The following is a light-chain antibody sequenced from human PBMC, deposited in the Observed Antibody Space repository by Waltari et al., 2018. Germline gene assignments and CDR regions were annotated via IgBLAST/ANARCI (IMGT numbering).Light chain of an antibody. Sequence: QSALTQPASVSGSPGQSITISCTGTSSDVGGYNYVSWYQQHPGKAPKLMIYDVSNRPSGVSIRVSGSKAGNTASRTISGLQAEYEADYYCSSYTSSSAVVFGGGTKLTVL. CDR1: SSDVGGYNY. CDR2: DVS. CDR3: SSYTSSSAVV. J-gene: IGLJ2*01. V-gene: IGLV2-14*01.